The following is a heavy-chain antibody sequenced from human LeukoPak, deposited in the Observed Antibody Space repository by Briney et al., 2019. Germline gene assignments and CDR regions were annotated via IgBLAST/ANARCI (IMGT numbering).Heavy chain of an antibody. Sequence: PGGSLRLSCAASGFTFQDYGMSWVRQSPGKGLEWVSGINWNGDRPGYADSVKGRYTSPRENAKNSLALQMNSRRDEDPAVYYCARDIYWYRDLWGRGTLVTVSS. CDR3: ARDIYWYRDL. CDR2: INWNGDRP. V-gene: IGHV3-20*04. CDR1: GFTFQDYG. J-gene: IGHJ2*01.